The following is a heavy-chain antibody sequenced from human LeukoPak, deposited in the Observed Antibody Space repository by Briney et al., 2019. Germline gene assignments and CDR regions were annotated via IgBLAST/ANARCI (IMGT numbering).Heavy chain of an antibody. V-gene: IGHV3-23*01. CDR3: AKEYGCYDSSGYCFDY. D-gene: IGHD3-22*01. CDR2: ISGSGGST. J-gene: IGHJ4*02. Sequence: PGGSLRLSCAASGFTFSSYAMSWVRQAPGKGLEWVSAISGSGGSTYYADSVKGRFTISRDNSKNTLYLQMNSLRAEDTAVYYCAKEYGCYDSSGYCFDYWGQGTLVTVSS. CDR1: GFTFSSYA.